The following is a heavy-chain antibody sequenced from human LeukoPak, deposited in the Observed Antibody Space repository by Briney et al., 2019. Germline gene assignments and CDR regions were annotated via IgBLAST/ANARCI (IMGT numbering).Heavy chain of an antibody. J-gene: IGHJ6*02. CDR3: ARDAITMVRGVINYYYYGMDV. CDR2: ISAYNGNT. V-gene: IGHV1-18*01. D-gene: IGHD3-10*01. CDR1: GYTFTSYS. Sequence: ASVKVSCKASGYTFTSYSISWVRQAPGQGLEWMGWISAYNGNTNYAQKLQGRVTMTTDTSTSAAYMELRSLRSDDTAVYYCARDAITMVRGVINYYYYGMDVWGQGTTVTVSS.